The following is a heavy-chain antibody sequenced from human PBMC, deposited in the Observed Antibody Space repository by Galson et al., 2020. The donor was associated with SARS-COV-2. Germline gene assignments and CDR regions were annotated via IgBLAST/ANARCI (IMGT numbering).Heavy chain of an antibody. CDR1: GFTFRSYA. J-gene: IGHJ6*02. CDR3: ARHITVYGMDV. V-gene: IGHV3-64*01. Sequence: GGSLRLSCTASGFTFRSYAMNWVRHAPGKGLEYDAVISGDGGTTYHANSVKDRFTISRDNSKNTVFLQMGSLKSEDMAIYDCARHITVYGMDVWGRWTTVIVSS. CDR2: ISGDGGTT.